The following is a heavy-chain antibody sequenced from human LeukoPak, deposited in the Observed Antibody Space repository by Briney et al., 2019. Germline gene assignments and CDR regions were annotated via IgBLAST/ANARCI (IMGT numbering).Heavy chain of an antibody. J-gene: IGHJ4*02. CDR1: GYTFINYG. D-gene: IGHD1-26*01. Sequence: GASVKVSCKASGYTFINYGINWVRQAPGQGLEWMGWISAYNGNTNYAQSLQGRVTMTTDTSTSTVYMEMRSLTSDDTAVYYCARDLDQYSGRFGGFGHDFWGQGTLVTVSS. CDR2: ISAYNGNT. CDR3: ARDLDQYSGRFGGFGHDF. V-gene: IGHV1-18*01.